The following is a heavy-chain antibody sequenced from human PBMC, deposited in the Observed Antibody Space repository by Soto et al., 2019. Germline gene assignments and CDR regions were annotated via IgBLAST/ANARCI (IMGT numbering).Heavy chain of an antibody. D-gene: IGHD6-19*01. CDR1: GYTFTSYG. V-gene: IGHV1-18*01. Sequence: QVQLVQSGAEVKKPGASVKVSCKASGYTFTSYGISWVRQAPGQGLEWMGWISAYNGNTNDAQRLQGRVTITTDTATNTAYMELRSLRSDDTAVYYCARDFSVRGFDYWCQGTLVTDSS. CDR2: ISAYNGNT. J-gene: IGHJ4*02. CDR3: ARDFSVRGFDY.